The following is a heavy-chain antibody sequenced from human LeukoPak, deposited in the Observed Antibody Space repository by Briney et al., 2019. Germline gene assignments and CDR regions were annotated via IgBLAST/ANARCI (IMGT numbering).Heavy chain of an antibody. CDR2: VNPEDVTT. CDR3: TTIYSIEGKTRGVDY. J-gene: IGHJ4*02. CDR1: GYTLTELA. V-gene: IGHV1-24*01. Sequence: GASVKVSCRVSGYTLTELAMHWVRQTPEKGLEWMGGVNPEDVTTLYALKFQGRMAMTEDTSVDTAYMELSSLRSEDTAIYYCTTIYSIEGKTRGVDYWGQGTLVTVSS. D-gene: IGHD1-7*01.